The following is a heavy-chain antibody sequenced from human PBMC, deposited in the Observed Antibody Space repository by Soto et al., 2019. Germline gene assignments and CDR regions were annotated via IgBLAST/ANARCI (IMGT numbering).Heavy chain of an antibody. J-gene: IGHJ3*02. CDR2: ISSSGSTI. D-gene: IGHD6-13*01. Sequence: QVKLVEPGGGLVKPGGSLRLSCAASGFTSSDYYMSWIRQAPGKGLEWVSYISSSGSTIYYADSVKGRFTISRDNAKNSLYLQMNSLRAEDTAVYYCARLRQQLAHAFDIWGQGTMVTVSS. CDR1: GFTSSDYY. V-gene: IGHV3-11*01. CDR3: ARLRQQLAHAFDI.